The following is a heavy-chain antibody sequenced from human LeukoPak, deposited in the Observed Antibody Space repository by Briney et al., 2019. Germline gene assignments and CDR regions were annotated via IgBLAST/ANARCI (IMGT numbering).Heavy chain of an antibody. J-gene: IGHJ4*02. CDR1: GLTFNTYW. Sequence: GGPLRLSCAASGLTFNTYWMTWVRQAPGKGLEWVANIKPDESETYYVDTVKGRFTISRDNAKNLLYLQMNSLRGEDTAVYYCGGFGYEAAVDLWGQGTLVTVSS. CDR3: GGFGYEAAVDL. D-gene: IGHD6-13*01. CDR2: IKPDESET. V-gene: IGHV3-7*01.